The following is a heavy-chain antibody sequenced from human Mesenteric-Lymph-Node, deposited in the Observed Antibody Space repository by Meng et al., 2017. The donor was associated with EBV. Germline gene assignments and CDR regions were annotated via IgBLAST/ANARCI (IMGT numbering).Heavy chain of an antibody. J-gene: IGHJ4*02. CDR2: INPNTGGT. CDR3: ARVGEFGSGSSLND. D-gene: IGHD3-10*01. Sequence: QVQLVQSGTEVKKPGASVKVSXKASGYTFTGYYIHWVRQAPGQGLEWMGRINPNTGGTNYAQKFQGRVTVTRDTSISTASMELTRLTSDDTAVYYCARVGEFGSGSSLNDWGPGTLVTVSS. CDR1: GYTFTGYY. V-gene: IGHV1-2*06.